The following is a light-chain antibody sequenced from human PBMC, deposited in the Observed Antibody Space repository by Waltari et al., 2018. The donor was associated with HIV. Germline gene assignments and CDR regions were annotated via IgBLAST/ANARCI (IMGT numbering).Light chain of an antibody. CDR2: RDS. V-gene: IGLV1-47*01. CDR3: ATWDDSLNGVL. CDR1: NSNVGSTY. Sequence: QSVLTQPPSASEIPGQRVTISCTGGNSNVGSTYVYWYQQVQGTAPKLLVYRDSQRQSGVPDRFTGSKSGTSASLAISGLRSEDEADYYCATWDDSLNGVLFGGGTKLTVL. J-gene: IGLJ2*01.